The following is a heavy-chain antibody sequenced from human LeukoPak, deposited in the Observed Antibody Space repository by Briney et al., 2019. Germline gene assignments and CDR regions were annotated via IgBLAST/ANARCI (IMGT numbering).Heavy chain of an antibody. CDR2: ISSSGSTI. CDR3: ARVGRVTFGGVIVPFDY. J-gene: IGHJ4*02. V-gene: IGHV3-11*04. CDR1: SNYY. Sequence: SNYYWGWVRQAPGKGLEWVSYISSSGSTIYYADSVKGRFTISRDNAKNSLYLQMNSLRAEDTAVYYCARVGRVTFGGVIVPFDYWGQGTLVTVSS. D-gene: IGHD3-16*02.